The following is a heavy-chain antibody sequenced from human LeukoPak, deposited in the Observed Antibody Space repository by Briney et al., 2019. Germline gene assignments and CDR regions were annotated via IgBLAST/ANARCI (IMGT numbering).Heavy chain of an antibody. Sequence: GASVKVSCKASGYTFTSYDINWVRQAPGQGLEWMGRIIPIFGTANYAQKFQGRVTITTDESTNTAYMELSSLRSEDTAVYYCARGLSAGVDVYYYYMDVWGKGTTVTVSS. CDR3: ARGLSAGVDVYYYYMDV. CDR2: IIPIFGTA. D-gene: IGHD3-10*01. J-gene: IGHJ6*03. V-gene: IGHV1-69*05. CDR1: GYTFTSYD.